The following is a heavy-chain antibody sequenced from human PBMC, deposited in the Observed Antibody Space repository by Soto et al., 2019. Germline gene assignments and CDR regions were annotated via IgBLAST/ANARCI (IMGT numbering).Heavy chain of an antibody. CDR1: GYIFTNYY. CDR2: INAGGGYT. Sequence: ASVKVSCKASGYIFTNYYMHWVRQAPGQGLEWMGTINAGGGYTTYAQRFQGRVTMTRDTSTSTVYMELSSLRSEDTAVYYCARGPEQQPEFDPWGQGTLVTVSS. CDR3: ARGPEQQPEFDP. V-gene: IGHV1-46*01. J-gene: IGHJ5*02. D-gene: IGHD6-13*01.